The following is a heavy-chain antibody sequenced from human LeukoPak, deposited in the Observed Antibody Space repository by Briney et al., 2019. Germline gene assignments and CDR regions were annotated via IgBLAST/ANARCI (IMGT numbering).Heavy chain of an antibody. J-gene: IGHJ4*02. CDR1: GFTFSNAW. D-gene: IGHD3-22*01. CDR3: TTVEVVALYDSSGH. Sequence: GGSLRLSCAASGFTFSNAWMSWVRQAPGKGLEWVGRIKSKTDGGTTDYAAPVKGGFTISRDDSKNTLYLQMNSLKTEDAAVYYCTTVEVVALYDSSGHWGQGTLVTVSS. CDR2: IKSKTDGGTT. V-gene: IGHV3-15*01.